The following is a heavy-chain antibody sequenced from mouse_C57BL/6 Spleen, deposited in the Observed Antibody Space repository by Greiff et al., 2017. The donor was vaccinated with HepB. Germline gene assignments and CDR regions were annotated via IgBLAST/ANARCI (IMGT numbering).Heavy chain of an antibody. Sequence: EVQLQQSGPGLVKPSQSLSLTCSVTGYSITSGYYWNWIRQFPGNKLEWMGYISYDGSNNYNPSLKNRISITRDTSKNQFFLKLNSVTTEDTATYYCARGYYGSFYWYFDVWGTGTTVTVSS. D-gene: IGHD1-1*01. V-gene: IGHV3-6*01. J-gene: IGHJ1*03. CDR2: ISYDGSN. CDR1: GYSITSGYY. CDR3: ARGYYGSFYWYFDV.